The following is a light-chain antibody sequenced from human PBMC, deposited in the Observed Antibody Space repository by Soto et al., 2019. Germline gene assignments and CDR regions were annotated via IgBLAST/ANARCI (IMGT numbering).Light chain of an antibody. CDR1: QTISTW. CDR2: KAS. Sequence: DIQMTQSPSTLSASVGDRVTITCRASQTISTWLAWYQQKPGKAPKLLIFKASSLQSGVPSRFSGSGSGTEFTLTISSLQADDFATYYCQHYKTYSRTFGQGTKVEIK. CDR3: QHYKTYSRT. V-gene: IGKV1-5*03. J-gene: IGKJ1*01.